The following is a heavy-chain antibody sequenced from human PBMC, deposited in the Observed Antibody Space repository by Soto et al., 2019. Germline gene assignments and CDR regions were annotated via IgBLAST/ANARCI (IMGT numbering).Heavy chain of an antibody. Sequence: PSETLSLTCTVSEGSINWSPDYWGWLRQPPGKEPQRIASVHYTASTYYNPSLKSRVTISVDTSKNQFSLNLRSVTAADTAIYYCGRATPGYPGRAFHIWGQGKMVTVSS. V-gene: IGHV4-39*02. J-gene: IGHJ3*02. CDR2: VHYTAST. CDR3: GRATPGYPGRAFHI. CDR1: EGSINWSPDY. D-gene: IGHD2-15*01.